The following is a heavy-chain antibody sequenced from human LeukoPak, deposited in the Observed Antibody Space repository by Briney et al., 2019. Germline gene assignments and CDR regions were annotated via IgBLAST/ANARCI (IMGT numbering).Heavy chain of an antibody. CDR1: GYTFTGYY. CDR3: ARDLFSTSWRNDNWFDP. CDR2: INPNSGGT. D-gene: IGHD2-2*01. J-gene: IGHJ5*02. Sequence: ASVKVSRKASGYTFTGYYMHWVRQAPGQGLEWMGRINPNSGGTNYAQKFQGRVTMTRDTSISTAYMELSRLRSDDTAVYYCARDLFSTSWRNDNWFDPWGQGTLVTVSS. V-gene: IGHV1-2*06.